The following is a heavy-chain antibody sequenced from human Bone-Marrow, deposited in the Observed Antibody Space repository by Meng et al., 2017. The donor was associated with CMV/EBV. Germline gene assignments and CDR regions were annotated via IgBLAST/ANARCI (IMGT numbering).Heavy chain of an antibody. CDR3: ARGRLGWYYDSSGYIDY. J-gene: IGHJ4*02. D-gene: IGHD3-22*01. CDR2: INHSGST. V-gene: IGHV4-34*01. Sequence: GSLRLSCAVYGGSFSGYYCSWIRQPPGKGLGWVGEINHSGSTNYNPSLKSRVTISVDMSKNQFPLKLSSVTAADTAVYYCARGRLGWYYDSSGYIDYWGQGTLVTVSS. CDR1: GGSFSGYY.